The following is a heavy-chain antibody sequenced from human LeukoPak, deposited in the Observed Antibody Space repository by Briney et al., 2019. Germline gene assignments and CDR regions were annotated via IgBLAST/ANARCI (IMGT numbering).Heavy chain of an antibody. Sequence: GGSLRLSCEGSAFIFSGHWMNWVRQTPGKGLEWMASIKEDGSERQYVDSVKGRFTISRDNAKNSLYLQMNSLRAEDTAIYYCARRYFDIWGQGTMVTVSA. CDR3: ARRYFDI. D-gene: IGHD3-9*01. CDR1: AFIFSGHW. V-gene: IGHV3-7*03. CDR2: IKEDGSER. J-gene: IGHJ3*02.